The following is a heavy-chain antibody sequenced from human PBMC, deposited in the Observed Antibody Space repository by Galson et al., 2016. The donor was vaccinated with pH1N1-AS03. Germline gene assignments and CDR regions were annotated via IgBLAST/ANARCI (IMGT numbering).Heavy chain of an antibody. D-gene: IGHD3-22*01. V-gene: IGHV3-30-3*01. CDR2: ISYDGSNK. Sequence: SLRLSCAASGFTFSDYPMHWVRQAPGKGLEWVAVISYDGSNKYYADSVKGRFTISRDNSKNMLYLQMNSLRADDAAVYYCARGYDDSGPDDHRLFDSWGQGTQVTVSS. CDR3: ARGYDDSGPDDHRLFDS. J-gene: IGHJ5*01. CDR1: GFTFSDYP.